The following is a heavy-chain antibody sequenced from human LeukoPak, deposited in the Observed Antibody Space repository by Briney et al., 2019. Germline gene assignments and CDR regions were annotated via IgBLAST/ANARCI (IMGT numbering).Heavy chain of an antibody. J-gene: IGHJ6*03. CDR2: IYYSGNT. V-gene: IGHV4-39*01. CDR3: PRLPYYNYNMVV. Sequence: TSETLSLTSTVSGGSTSSDSYYWAWIRQPPGKGLEWIGTIYYSGNTYYNPSLKSRVTISIDTSKNQFSLKLSSVTAADTAVYYSPRLPYYNYNMVVWGKGTTVTVSS. CDR1: GGSTSSDSYY.